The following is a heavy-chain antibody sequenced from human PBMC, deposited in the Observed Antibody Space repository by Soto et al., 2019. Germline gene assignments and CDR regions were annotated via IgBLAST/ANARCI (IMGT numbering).Heavy chain of an antibody. D-gene: IGHD6-6*01. CDR1: GFTFSSYA. Sequence: GGSLRLSCAASGFTFSSYAMHWVRQAPGKGLEWVAVISYDGSNKYYADSVKGRFTISRDNSKNTLYLQMNSLRAEDTAVYYCARDGKQLTYYYYYYGMDVWGQGTTVTVSS. CDR3: ARDGKQLTYYYYYYGMDV. CDR2: ISYDGSNK. V-gene: IGHV3-30-3*01. J-gene: IGHJ6*02.